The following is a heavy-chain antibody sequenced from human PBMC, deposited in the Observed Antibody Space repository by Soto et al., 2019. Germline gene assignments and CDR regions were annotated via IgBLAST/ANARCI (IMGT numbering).Heavy chain of an antibody. CDR1: GFSFASFA. J-gene: IGHJ4*02. Sequence: DVRLVESGGGLVQPGGSLRLSCTTSGFSFASFAMPWVRQAPGKGLGWVAPISGGDGKTYYADSVKGRFTISRDTSRNNLCVQMKSLRADDTAIDCCEKWSYFDSWGQVTRLPDSS. V-gene: IGHV3-23*04. CDR3: EKWSYFDS. D-gene: IGHD3-3*01. CDR2: ISGGDGKT.